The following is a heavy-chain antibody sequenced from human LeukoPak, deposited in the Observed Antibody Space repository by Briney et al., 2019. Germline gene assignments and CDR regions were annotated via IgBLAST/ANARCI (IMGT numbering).Heavy chain of an antibody. CDR1: GGSISSYY. V-gene: IGHV4-59*12. CDR3: ARGVWLRWLQNWFDP. Sequence: ASETLSLTCTVSGGSISSYYWSWIRQPPGKGLEWIGYIYYSGSTNYNPSLKSRVTISVDTSKNQFSLKLSSVTAADTAVYYCARGVWLRWLQNWFDPWGQGTLVTVSS. J-gene: IGHJ5*02. D-gene: IGHD5-24*01. CDR2: IYYSGST.